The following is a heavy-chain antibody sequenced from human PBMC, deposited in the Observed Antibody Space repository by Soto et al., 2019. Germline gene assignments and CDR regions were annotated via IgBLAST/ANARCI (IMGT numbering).Heavy chain of an antibody. Sequence: QVQLQESGPGLVKPSQTLSLTCTVSGDSISSSNSYWSWIRQPPVKGLEWIGYIHYRGTTAYNPSLESRLIISVDTSKSQFSLRLSSVTAADTAVYYCAREWRSGDSVPFDYWGQGTLVTVSS. CDR3: AREWRSGDSVPFDY. D-gene: IGHD2-21*02. V-gene: IGHV4-31*03. CDR2: IHYRGTT. CDR1: GDSISSSNSY. J-gene: IGHJ4*02.